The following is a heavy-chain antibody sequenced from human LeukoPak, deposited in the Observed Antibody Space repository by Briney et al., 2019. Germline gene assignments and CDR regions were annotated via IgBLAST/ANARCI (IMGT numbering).Heavy chain of an antibody. V-gene: IGHV1-2*02. CDR2: INPNRGGT. CDR1: GYSFTCYY. Sequence: ASVKVSCKGSGYSFTCYYIHWVRQAPGQGIEWMGWINPNRGGTNYAQRFLGRVTMTRDTSISAAYMELSRLRSDDTAVYYCARVHSSAWYYFDYWGQGTLVTVSS. CDR3: ARVHSSAWYYFDY. D-gene: IGHD6-19*01. J-gene: IGHJ4*02.